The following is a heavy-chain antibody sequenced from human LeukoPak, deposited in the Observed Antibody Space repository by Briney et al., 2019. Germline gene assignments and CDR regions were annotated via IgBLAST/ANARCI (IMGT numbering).Heavy chain of an antibody. V-gene: IGHV1-18*01. CDR2: ISAYNGNT. CDR3: ARVIRLRYFDWLFAAFDY. J-gene: IGHJ4*02. D-gene: IGHD3-9*01. Sequence: GASVKVSCKASGYTFTSHGISWVRQAPGQGLEWMGWISAYNGNTNYAQKLQGRVTMTTDTSTSTAYMELRSLRSDDTAVYYCARVIRLRYFDWLFAAFDYWGQGTLVTVSS. CDR1: GYTFTSHG.